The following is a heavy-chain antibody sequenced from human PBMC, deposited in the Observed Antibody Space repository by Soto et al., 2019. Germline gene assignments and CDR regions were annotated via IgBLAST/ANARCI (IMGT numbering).Heavy chain of an antibody. J-gene: IGHJ2*01. V-gene: IGHV3-53*04. Sequence: GGSLRLSCAASGFTVSSNYMSWVRQAPGKGLEWVSVIYSGGSTYYADSVKGRFTISRHNSKNTLYLQMNSLRAEDTAVYYCARATSRMVRGVMGFDLWGRGTLVTVSS. CDR3: ARATSRMVRGVMGFDL. CDR1: GFTVSSNY. CDR2: IYSGGST. D-gene: IGHD3-10*01.